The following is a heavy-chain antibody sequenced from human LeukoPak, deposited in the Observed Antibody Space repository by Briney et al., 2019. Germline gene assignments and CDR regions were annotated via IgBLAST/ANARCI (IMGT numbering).Heavy chain of an antibody. CDR3: ARGGVYIYYYYMDV. V-gene: IGHV1-69*05. D-gene: IGHD5/OR15-5a*01. Sequence: GASVKVSCKASGGTFSSYAISWVRQAPGQGLEWMGGTIPIFGTENYAQKFQGRVTITTDESTSTAYMELSSLRSEDTAVYYCARGGVYIYYYYMDVWGKGTTVTVSS. CDR2: TIPIFGTE. J-gene: IGHJ6*03. CDR1: GGTFSSYA.